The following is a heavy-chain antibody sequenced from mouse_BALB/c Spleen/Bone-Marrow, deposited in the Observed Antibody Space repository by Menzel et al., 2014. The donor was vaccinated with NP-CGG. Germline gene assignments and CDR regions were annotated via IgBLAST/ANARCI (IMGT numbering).Heavy chain of an antibody. CDR3: ASYDYGYYFDY. V-gene: IGHV14-3*02. CDR2: IDPANGNT. J-gene: IGHJ2*01. Sequence: VQLQQSGVELVKPGASVKLSCTASGFNIKDTYMHWVKQRPEQGLEWIGRIDPANGNTKYDPKFQGKATITADTSSNTAYLQLSSLTSEDTAVYYCASYDYGYYFDYWGQGTTLTVSS. D-gene: IGHD2-4*01. CDR1: GFNIKDTY.